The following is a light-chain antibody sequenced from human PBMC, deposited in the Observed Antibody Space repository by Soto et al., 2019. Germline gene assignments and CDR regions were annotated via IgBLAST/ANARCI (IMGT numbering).Light chain of an antibody. V-gene: IGLV1-51*01. CDR1: SSNIGNDY. CDR3: GTWDSSPSAGV. CDR2: DND. Sequence: QSVLTQPPSVSAAPGQKVTISCSGSSSNIGNDYVSWYQHLPGTAPKLLIYDNDKRPSGIPDRFSGSKSGTSATLGITGLQTGDEADYYCGTWDSSPSAGVFGGGTKLTVL. J-gene: IGLJ2*01.